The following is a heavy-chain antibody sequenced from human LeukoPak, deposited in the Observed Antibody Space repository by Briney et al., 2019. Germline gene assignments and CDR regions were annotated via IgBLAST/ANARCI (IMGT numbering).Heavy chain of an antibody. CDR3: ATAVASSSGWYADY. D-gene: IGHD6-19*01. Sequence: GGSLRLSCAASGFTVSSSYMSWVRQAPGKGLERVAVIWYDGSNKYYADSVKGRFTVSRDNSKNTLYLQMNSLRAEDTAVYYCATAVASSSGWYADYWGQGTLVTVSS. V-gene: IGHV3-33*08. CDR2: IWYDGSNK. CDR1: GFTVSSSY. J-gene: IGHJ4*02.